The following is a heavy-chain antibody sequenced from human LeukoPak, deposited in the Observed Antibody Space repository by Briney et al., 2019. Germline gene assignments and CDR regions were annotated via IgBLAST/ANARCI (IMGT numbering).Heavy chain of an antibody. CDR1: GFNDNCTY. CDR2: IYTDDTT. J-gene: IGHJ4*02. Sequence: PGGSLRHPCAASGFNDNCTYMSWGRQAPGRGLEWVSVIYTDDTTYYADSVKGRFTIYRDNSKNTLYLQMNSLRPEYTAVYYCARYSGSLLRHYWGQGTLVTVSS. D-gene: IGHD1-26*01. V-gene: IGHV3-53*01. CDR3: ARYSGSLLRHY.